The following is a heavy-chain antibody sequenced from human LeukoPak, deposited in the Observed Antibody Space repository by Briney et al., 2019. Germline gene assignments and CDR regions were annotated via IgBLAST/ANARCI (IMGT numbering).Heavy chain of an antibody. J-gene: IGHJ6*03. V-gene: IGHV3-48*03. CDR1: RFTFTDYE. CDR2: ISTNGDVI. Sequence: PGGSLRLSCVATRFTFTDYEINWVRQAPGKGLEWVAHISTNGDVINYANSVKGRFTISRDNAKNSVYLQMNSLRVDDTALYYCARDATTAVGWVYMDVWGKGTTVTISS. CDR3: ARDATTAVGWVYMDV. D-gene: IGHD6-13*01.